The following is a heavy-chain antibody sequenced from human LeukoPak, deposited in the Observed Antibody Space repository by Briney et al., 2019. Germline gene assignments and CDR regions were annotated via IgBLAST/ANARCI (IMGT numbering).Heavy chain of an antibody. D-gene: IGHD2-21*01. CDR3: ARQYSGFDY. CDR1: GYSFTTNW. V-gene: IGHV5-51*01. CDR2: IYPRDSDT. Sequence: GESLKISCTASGYSFTTNWIAWVRPMPGKGLECMGIIYPRDSDTRYSPSFQGQVTISADKSINTAYLQWSSLKASDTAMYYCARQYSGFDYWGQGTLVTVSS. J-gene: IGHJ4*02.